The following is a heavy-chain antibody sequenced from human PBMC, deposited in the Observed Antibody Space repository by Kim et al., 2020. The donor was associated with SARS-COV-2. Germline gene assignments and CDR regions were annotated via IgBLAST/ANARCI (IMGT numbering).Heavy chain of an antibody. D-gene: IGHD6-13*01. Sequence: GGSLRLSCVASGFTFSTYWMHWVRQVPGKWLVWVSRINSDGSSTSYADSVKGRFTISRDNAKNTLYLQMNSLRAEDTAVYYCARASIAAASGAFDIWGQGTMVTVSS. CDR2: INSDGSST. V-gene: IGHV3-74*01. CDR1: GFTFSTYW. J-gene: IGHJ3*02. CDR3: ARASIAAASGAFDI.